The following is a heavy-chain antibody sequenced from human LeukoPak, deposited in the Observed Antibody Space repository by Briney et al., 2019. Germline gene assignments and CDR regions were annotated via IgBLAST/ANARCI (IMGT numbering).Heavy chain of an antibody. CDR3: AKKIAAAGIRYFDY. V-gene: IGHV3-23*01. D-gene: IGHD6-13*01. CDR1: GFSFDNYA. J-gene: IGHJ4*02. Sequence: PGGSLRLSCAASGFSFDNYAMSWVRQAPGKGLEWVSAISGSGGSTYYADSVKGRFTISRDNSKNTLYLQMNSLRAEDTAVYYCAKKIAAAGIRYFDYWGQGTLVTVSS. CDR2: ISGSGGST.